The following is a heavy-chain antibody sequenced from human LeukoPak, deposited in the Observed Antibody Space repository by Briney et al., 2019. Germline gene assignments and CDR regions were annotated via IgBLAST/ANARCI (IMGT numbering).Heavy chain of an antibody. CDR3: ARLLNYDFWSGYYPNWFDP. D-gene: IGHD3-3*01. CDR1: GGSVSSGSYY. V-gene: IGHV4-61*01. CDR2: ISYTGTT. J-gene: IGHJ5*02. Sequence: SETLSLTCTVSGGSVSSGSYYWSWIRQPPGKRLEWIGYISYTGTTNHNPSLRSRVTISVDMSKNQISLKLSSVTAADTAVYYCARLLNYDFWSGYYPNWFDPWGQGTLVTVSS.